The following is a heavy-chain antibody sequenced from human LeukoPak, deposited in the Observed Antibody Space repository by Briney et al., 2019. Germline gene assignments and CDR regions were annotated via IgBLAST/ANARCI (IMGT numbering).Heavy chain of an antibody. CDR1: GYSFSNYG. V-gene: IGHV1-18*01. CDR3: ATSPREIIGAYY. CDR2: ISVYNGNT. Sequence: GASVTVSCKTSGYSFSNYGISWVRQAPGQGLEWMGWISVYNGNTKSAQRVQGRITMTTDTSTSTAYMELRSLRSDDTAVYYCATSPREIIGAYYWGQGTLITVPS. J-gene: IGHJ4*02. D-gene: IGHD4/OR15-4a*01.